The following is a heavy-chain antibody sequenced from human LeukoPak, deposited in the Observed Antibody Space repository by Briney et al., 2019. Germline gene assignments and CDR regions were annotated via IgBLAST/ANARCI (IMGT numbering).Heavy chain of an antibody. J-gene: IGHJ4*02. Sequence: PGGSPRLSCAASGFTFNNYDMHRVRQGPGMGLEWVAFIRYDGSNECYADSVRGRFTISRDNSKNTLYLQMNSLRAEDTAVYYCVGDFDYWGQGTLVTVSS. CDR2: IRYDGSNE. V-gene: IGHV3-30*02. D-gene: IGHD3-16*01. CDR1: GFTFNNYD. CDR3: VGDFDY.